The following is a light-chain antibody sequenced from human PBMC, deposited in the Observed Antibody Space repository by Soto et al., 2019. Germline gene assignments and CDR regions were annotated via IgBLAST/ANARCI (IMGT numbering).Light chain of an antibody. J-gene: IGLJ3*02. CDR2: EVS. CDR1: SSDVGGYNY. Sequence: QSALTQPASVSGSPGQSITISCTGTSSDVGGYNYVSWYQQHSGKAPKLMIYEVSTRPSGVSNRFSGSKSGNTASLTICGLQAEDEADYYCSSYTSSSPWVFGGGTKLTVL. V-gene: IGLV2-14*01. CDR3: SSYTSSSPWV.